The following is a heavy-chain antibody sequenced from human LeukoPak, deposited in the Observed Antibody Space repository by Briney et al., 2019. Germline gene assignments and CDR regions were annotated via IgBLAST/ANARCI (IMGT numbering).Heavy chain of an antibody. CDR3: ARGGYFGVVIFDY. CDR1: GGSIGSYY. CDR2: IYYSGST. V-gene: IGHV4-59*01. J-gene: IGHJ4*02. Sequence: SETLSLTCTVSGGSIGSYYWSWIRQPPGKGLEWIGYIYYSGSTNYSPSLKSRVTISVDTSKNQFSLKLTSVTAADTAVYYCARGGYFGVVIFDYWGQGTLVTVPS. D-gene: IGHD3-3*01.